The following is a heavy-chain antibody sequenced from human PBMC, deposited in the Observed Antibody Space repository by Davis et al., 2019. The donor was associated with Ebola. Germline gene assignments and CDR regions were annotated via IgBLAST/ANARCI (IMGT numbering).Heavy chain of an antibody. CDR3: ARIRWLHSRFDP. D-gene: IGHD5-24*01. CDR1: GGSISSYY. V-gene: IGHV4-34*01. Sequence: GSLRLSCTVSGGSISSYYWSWIRQPPGKGLEWIGEINHSGSTNYNPSLKSRVTISVDTSKNQFSLKLSSVTAADTAVYYCARIRWLHSRFDPWGQGTLVTVSS. CDR2: INHSGST. J-gene: IGHJ5*02.